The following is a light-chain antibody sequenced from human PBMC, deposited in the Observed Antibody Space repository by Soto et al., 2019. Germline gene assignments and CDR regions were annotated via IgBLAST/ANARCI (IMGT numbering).Light chain of an antibody. CDR3: QQYNTWPPIT. V-gene: IGKV3-15*01. CDR1: QGIGST. Sequence: EIVLTQSPAALSVSPGERVTLSCRASQGIGSTLAWYQQKPGQTPSLLIYDSSTRATGLPARFSGSGSGTDFTLTISSLQSEDFAVYYCQQYNTWPPITVGQRTRLEI. J-gene: IGKJ5*01. CDR2: DSS.